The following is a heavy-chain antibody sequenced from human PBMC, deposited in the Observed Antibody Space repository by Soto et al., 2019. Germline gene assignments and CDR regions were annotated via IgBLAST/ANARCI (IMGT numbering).Heavy chain of an antibody. V-gene: IGHV1-8*01. CDR1: GYTFSTYD. D-gene: IGHD3-16*01. CDR3: ARGRRGAAQLSKPRAYSYAFDP. Sequence: QVHLVQSGAEVRKPGASVKVSCKTSGYTFSTYDINWVRQAPGQGLEWLGWMNPDSGDTGYGRKLLGRVTLTRNNSTGTAYMELPSRRSDDAAIYYCARGRRGAAQLSKPRAYSYAFDPLGQGTVVTVSS. CDR2: MNPDSGDT. J-gene: IGHJ5*02.